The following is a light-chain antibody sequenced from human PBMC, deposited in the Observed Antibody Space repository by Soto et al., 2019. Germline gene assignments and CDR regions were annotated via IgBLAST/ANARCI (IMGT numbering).Light chain of an antibody. J-gene: IGLJ3*02. CDR1: SSNIGAGYD. Sequence: QSVLTQPPSVSGAPGQRVTISCTGSSSNIGAGYDVHWYQQLPGTAPKLLIYGNSNRPSGVPDRFSGSKSGTSASLATTGLQAEDEADYSCQSYDSSLSGWVFGGGTKLTVL. CDR2: GNS. V-gene: IGLV1-40*01. CDR3: QSYDSSLSGWV.